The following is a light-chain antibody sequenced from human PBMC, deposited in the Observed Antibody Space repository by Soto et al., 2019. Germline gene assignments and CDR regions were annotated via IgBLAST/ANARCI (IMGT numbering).Light chain of an antibody. CDR2: DAS. J-gene: IGKJ5*01. CDR1: QSISAH. V-gene: IGKV3-11*01. Sequence: EILFTQSPATLSLSPGARATLSCRASQSISAHLAWYQQKPGQAPRLLIYDASNPATGIPARLGGSGSGTDFTLTIRSLEPEDFAIYYCQQRSNSITFGQGTRLEIK. CDR3: QQRSNSIT.